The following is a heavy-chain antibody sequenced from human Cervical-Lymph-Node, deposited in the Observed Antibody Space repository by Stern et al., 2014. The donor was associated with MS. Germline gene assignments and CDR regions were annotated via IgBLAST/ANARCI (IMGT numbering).Heavy chain of an antibody. D-gene: IGHD2-21*02. CDR2: FYYSGIT. CDR3: AREEGVTLIFDY. J-gene: IGHJ4*02. V-gene: IGHV4-30-4*01. Sequence: QLHLQESGPGLVKPSQTLSLTCTVSGCSISSCDYYWSWIRQPPWQGLEWIGYFYYSGITYYNPCITSRVTFSVDMYKKQISLKLSSVTAADTAVYYWAREEGVTLIFDYWGQGTLVTVST. CDR1: GCSISSCDYY.